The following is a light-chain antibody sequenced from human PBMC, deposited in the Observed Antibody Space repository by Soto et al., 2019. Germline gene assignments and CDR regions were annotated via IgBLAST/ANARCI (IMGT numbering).Light chain of an antibody. CDR1: QSVRNA. Sequence: EIVITQSPVTLSVSPGDTATLSCRASQSVRNAVAWYQQKPGQAPRLLIYFTSNRANGVPDRFSGTGSGTEFTLIINSLQSEDFAVYYCQQFNDWPRTFGQGTKVDIK. CDR3: QQFNDWPRT. J-gene: IGKJ1*01. CDR2: FTS. V-gene: IGKV3-15*01.